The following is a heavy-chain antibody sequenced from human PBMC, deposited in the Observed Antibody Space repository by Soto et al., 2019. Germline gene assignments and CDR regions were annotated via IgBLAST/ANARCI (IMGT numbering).Heavy chain of an antibody. V-gene: IGHV3-30-3*01. CDR3: ARRLGSSSLPNYFDY. CDR2: ISYDGSNK. J-gene: IGHJ4*02. D-gene: IGHD6-13*01. CDR1: GFTFSSYA. Sequence: GGSLRLSCAASGFTFSSYAMHWVRQAPGKGLEWVAVISYDGSNKYYADSVKGRFTISRDNSKNTLYLQMNSLRAEDTAVYYCARRLGSSSLPNYFDYWGQGTLVTVSS.